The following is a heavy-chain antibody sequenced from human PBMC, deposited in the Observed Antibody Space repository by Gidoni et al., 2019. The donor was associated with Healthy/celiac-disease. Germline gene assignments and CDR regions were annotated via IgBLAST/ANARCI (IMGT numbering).Heavy chain of an antibody. V-gene: IGHV4-59*01. Sequence: QVQLQESGPGLVKPSETLSLTCTVSGGSISSYYWSWIRQPPGKGLEWIGYIYYSGSTNYNPSLKSRVTISVDTSKNQFSLKLSSVTAADTAVYYCARESRGEEGYFDYWGQGTLVTVSS. J-gene: IGHJ4*02. CDR3: ARESRGEEGYFDY. CDR2: IYYSGST. D-gene: IGHD3-10*01. CDR1: GGSISSYY.